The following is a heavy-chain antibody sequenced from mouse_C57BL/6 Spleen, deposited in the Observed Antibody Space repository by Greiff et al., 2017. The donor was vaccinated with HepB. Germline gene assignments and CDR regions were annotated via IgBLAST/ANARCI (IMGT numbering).Heavy chain of an antibody. V-gene: IGHV14-1*01. Sequence: DVKLVESGAELVRPGASVKLSCTASGFNIKDYYMHWVKQRPEQGLEWIGRIDPEDGDTEYAPKFQGKATMTADTSSNTAYLQLSSLTSEDTAVYYCTRGLLRYYFDYWGQGTTLTVSS. J-gene: IGHJ2*01. CDR2: IDPEDGDT. D-gene: IGHD1-1*01. CDR1: GFNIKDYY. CDR3: TRGLLRYYFDY.